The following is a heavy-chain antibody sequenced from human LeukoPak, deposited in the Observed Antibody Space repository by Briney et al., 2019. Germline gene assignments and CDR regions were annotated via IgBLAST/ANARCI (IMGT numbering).Heavy chain of an antibody. CDR2: INPVSGGT. V-gene: IGHV1-2*06. D-gene: IGHD2-2*03. Sequence: ASVKVSCKASGYTFIDYYMHWVRQAPGQGLEWMGRINPVSGGTKSVRKFQGRVTMTRDTAINTAYMELTTLTSDDTALYYCARDGCFDYWGQGTPVTVSS. CDR3: ARDGCFDY. J-gene: IGHJ4*02. CDR1: GYTFIDYY.